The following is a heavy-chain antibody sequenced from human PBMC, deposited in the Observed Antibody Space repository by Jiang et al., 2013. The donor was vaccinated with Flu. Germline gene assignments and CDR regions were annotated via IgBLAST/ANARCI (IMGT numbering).Heavy chain of an antibody. CDR3: ARSYCGGDCRRVMNPPWYFDL. CDR2: IYYSGNT. CDR1: GGSINSYY. V-gene: IGHV4-59*01. Sequence: QVQLQESGPGLVKPSETLSLTCTVSGGSINSYYWTWIRQPPGKGLEWIGYIYYSGNTNYNPSLKSRVTISADTSKNQFSLKLSSVTAADTAVYYCARSYCGGDCRRVMNPPWYFDLVGPWHHGHCLL. D-gene: IGHD2-21*02. J-gene: IGHJ2*01.